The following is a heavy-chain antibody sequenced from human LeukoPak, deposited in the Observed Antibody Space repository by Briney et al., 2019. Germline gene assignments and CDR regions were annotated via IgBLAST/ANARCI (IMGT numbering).Heavy chain of an antibody. Sequence: GASVKVSCKASGYSFTGHYIHWVRQAPGQGLEWMGWINPKSGGTNYAQKFQGRVTMTRDTSISTAYMDMSSLRSDDTAVYYCARNLWFGESSDAFDMWGQGTMVTVSS. D-gene: IGHD3-10*01. J-gene: IGHJ3*02. CDR2: INPKSGGT. CDR1: GYSFTGHY. V-gene: IGHV1-2*02. CDR3: ARNLWFGESSDAFDM.